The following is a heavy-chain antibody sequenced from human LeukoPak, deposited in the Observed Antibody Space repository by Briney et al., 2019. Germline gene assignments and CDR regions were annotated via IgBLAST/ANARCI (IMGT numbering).Heavy chain of an antibody. J-gene: IGHJ3*02. D-gene: IGHD4/OR15-4a*01. Sequence: SETLSLTCAVSGGSISSYYWSWIRQPPGKGLEWIGYIYYSGSTNYNPSLKSRVTISVDTSKNQFSLKLSSVTAADTAVYYCARGGDYGPPPARDAFDIWGQGTMVTVSS. CDR3: ARGGDYGPPPARDAFDI. CDR1: GGSISSYY. V-gene: IGHV4-59*01. CDR2: IYYSGST.